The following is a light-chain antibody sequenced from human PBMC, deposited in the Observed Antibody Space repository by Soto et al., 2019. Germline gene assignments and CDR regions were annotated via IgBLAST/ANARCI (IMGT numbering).Light chain of an antibody. CDR1: QSVSSY. CDR3: QQRNNWPWT. CDR2: EGS. V-gene: IGKV3-11*01. Sequence: DIVLTQSPATLSLSPGQTATLSGMASQSVSSYLACYQQKAGQAPRLLIYEGSNRASGIPTRFSGSGSGTDFTLTISGLEPEDFAVYYCQQRNNWPWTFGQGTKVDI. J-gene: IGKJ1*01.